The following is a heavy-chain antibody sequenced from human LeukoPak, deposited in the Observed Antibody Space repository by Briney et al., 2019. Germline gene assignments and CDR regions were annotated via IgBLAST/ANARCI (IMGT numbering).Heavy chain of an antibody. Sequence: SETLSLTCTVSGDSVTRGNYFWSWIRQPPGKGLEWIGYMYYSGSVSYNPSLKSRVTISVDTSKNHVSLNLSSVTAADTAVYYCARFLWSGSYYFPYWGQGTLVTVSS. CDR1: GDSVTRGNYF. D-gene: IGHD3-3*01. CDR3: ARFLWSGSYYFPY. CDR2: MYYSGSV. V-gene: IGHV4-61*01. J-gene: IGHJ4*02.